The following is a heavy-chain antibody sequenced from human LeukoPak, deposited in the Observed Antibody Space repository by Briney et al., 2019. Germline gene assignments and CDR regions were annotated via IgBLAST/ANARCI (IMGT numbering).Heavy chain of an antibody. CDR3: ARDLRSSSWYFDY. CDR2: ISSSSTYI. V-gene: IGHV3-21*01. J-gene: IGHJ4*02. CDR1: AFTFSSYT. Sequence: GGSLRLSCAASAFTFSSYTMNWVRQAPGKGLECVSSISSSSTYIYYADSVKGRFTISRDNAKNSLYLQMNSLRAEDTAVYYCARDLRSSSWYFDYWGQGTLVTVSS. D-gene: IGHD6-13*01.